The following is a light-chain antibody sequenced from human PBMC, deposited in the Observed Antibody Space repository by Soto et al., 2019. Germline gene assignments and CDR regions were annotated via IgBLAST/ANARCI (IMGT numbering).Light chain of an antibody. J-gene: IGLJ2*01. V-gene: IGLV2-14*01. CDR1: SSDVGAYNY. Sequence: QPVLTQPASVSGSPGQSITISCTGTSSDVGAYNYVSWYQQHPGKAPKLIIFEVTNRPSGVSSRFSGSKSGNTASLTVSGLQAEDEADYYCSSYTDSNIPVIFGGGTQLTVL. CDR3: SSYTDSNIPVI. CDR2: EVT.